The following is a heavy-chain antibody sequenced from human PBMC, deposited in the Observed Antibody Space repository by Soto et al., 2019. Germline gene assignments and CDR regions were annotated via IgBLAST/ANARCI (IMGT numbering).Heavy chain of an antibody. CDR3: ARNVLASVRYNKNVVFYYYYYGMDV. CDR2: INHSGST. CDR1: GGSFSGYY. Sequence: SETLSLTCAVYGGSFSGYYWSWIRQPPGKGLEWIGEINHSGSTNYNPSLKSRVTISVDTSKNQFSLKLSSVTAADTAVYYCARNVLASVRYNKNVVFYYYYYGMDVWGQGTTVTVSS. J-gene: IGHJ6*02. D-gene: IGHD1-20*01. V-gene: IGHV4-34*01.